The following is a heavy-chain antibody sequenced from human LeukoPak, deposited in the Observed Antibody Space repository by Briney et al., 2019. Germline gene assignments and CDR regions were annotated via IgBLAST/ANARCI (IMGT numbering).Heavy chain of an antibody. CDR1: GYTFTSYG. D-gene: IGHD6-19*01. J-gene: IGHJ4*02. CDR3: ARGGNSGWRTPNDDY. CDR2: SSAYNGNT. Sequence: ASVKVSCKASGYTFTSYGISWVRQAPGQGLEWMGWSSAYNGNTNYAQKLQGRVTMTTDTSTSTAYMELRSLRSDDTSVYYCARGGNSGWRTPNDDYWGQGTLVTVSS. V-gene: IGHV1-18*01.